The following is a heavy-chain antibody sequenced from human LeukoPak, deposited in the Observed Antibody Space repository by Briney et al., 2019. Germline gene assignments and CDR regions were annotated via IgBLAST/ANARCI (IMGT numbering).Heavy chain of an antibody. CDR1: GFSFSSYG. D-gene: IGHD6-13*01. J-gene: IGHJ4*02. V-gene: IGHV3-33*01. CDR3: ASAAGPFDN. CDR2: IWYDGSNK. Sequence: GGPLRLSCAASGFSFSSYGMHWVRQAPGKGLEWVAVIWYDGSNKYYADSVKGRFTISRDNSKNTLYLQMNSLRAEDTAVYYCASAAGPFDNWGQGTLVTVSS.